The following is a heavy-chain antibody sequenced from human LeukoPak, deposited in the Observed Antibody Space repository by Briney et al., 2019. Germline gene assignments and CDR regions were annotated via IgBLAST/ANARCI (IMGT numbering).Heavy chain of an antibody. Sequence: ASVKVSCKASGGTFSSYAISWVRQAPGQGLEWMGRIIPILGIANYAQKFQGRVTITADKSTSTAYMELSSLRSGDTAVYYCARDPTIAAAGTFDYWGQGTLVTVSS. CDR3: ARDPTIAAAGTFDY. CDR2: IIPILGIA. V-gene: IGHV1-69*04. D-gene: IGHD6-13*01. CDR1: GGTFSSYA. J-gene: IGHJ4*02.